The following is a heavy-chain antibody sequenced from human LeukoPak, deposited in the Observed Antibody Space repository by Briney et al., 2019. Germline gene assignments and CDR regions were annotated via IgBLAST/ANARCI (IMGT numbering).Heavy chain of an antibody. J-gene: IGHJ4*02. CDR1: EFTFSNDS. Sequence: PGGSLRLSCAASEFTFSNDSMNWVRQAPGKGLEWVSSISSSGNYIYYAQSVKGRFTISRDNAKNSLYLQMNSLRPDDTAIYYCAKRNTMVRGGPCFDYWGQGLLVTVSS. CDR2: ISSSGNYI. CDR3: AKRNTMVRGGPCFDY. V-gene: IGHV3-21*04. D-gene: IGHD3-10*01.